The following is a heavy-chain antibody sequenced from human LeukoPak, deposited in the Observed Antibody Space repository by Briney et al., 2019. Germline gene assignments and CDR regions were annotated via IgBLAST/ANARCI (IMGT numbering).Heavy chain of an antibody. D-gene: IGHD4-17*01. CDR1: GFTFSNAW. CDR2: IKSKTDGGTT. CDR3: TTAVTNPLYWYFDL. V-gene: IGHV3-15*01. J-gene: IGHJ2*01. Sequence: PGGSLRLSCAASGFTFSNAWMNWVRQAPGRGLEWVGRIKSKTDGGTTDYAAPGEGRFTISRDDSKNTLHLQMNSLKTEDTAVYYCTTAVTNPLYWYFDLWGRGTLVTVSS.